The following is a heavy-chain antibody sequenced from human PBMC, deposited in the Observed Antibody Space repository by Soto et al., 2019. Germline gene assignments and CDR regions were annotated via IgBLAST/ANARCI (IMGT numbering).Heavy chain of an antibody. CDR3: ARDVGSSWYINYYYGMDV. CDR1: GYTFTGYY. CDR2: INPNSGGT. J-gene: IGHJ6*02. Sequence: GASVKVSCKASGYTFTGYYMHWVRQAPGQGLEWMGWINPNSGGTNYAQKFQGWVTMTRDTSIGTAYMELSRLRSDDTAVYYCARDVGSSWYINYYYGMDVWGQGTTVTVSS. V-gene: IGHV1-2*04. D-gene: IGHD6-13*01.